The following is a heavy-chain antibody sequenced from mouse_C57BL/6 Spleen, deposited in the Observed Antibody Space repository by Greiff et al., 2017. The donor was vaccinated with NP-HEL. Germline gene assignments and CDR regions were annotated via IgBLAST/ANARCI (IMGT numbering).Heavy chain of an antibody. Sequence: VQLKQSGPVLEKPGASVKMSCKASGYTFTDYYMNWVKQSHGKSLEWIGVINPYNGGTSYNQKFKGKATLTVDKSSSTAYMELNSLTSEDSAVYYCARSGDEGYWGQGTTLTISS. V-gene: IGHV1-19*01. J-gene: IGHJ2*01. CDR2: INPYNGGT. CDR3: ARSGDEGY. CDR1: GYTFTDYY. D-gene: IGHD3-3*01.